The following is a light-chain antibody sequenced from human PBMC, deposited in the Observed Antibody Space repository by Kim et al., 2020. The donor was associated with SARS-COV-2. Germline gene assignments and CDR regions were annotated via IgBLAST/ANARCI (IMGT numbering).Light chain of an antibody. CDR3: QQYDKWPLT. CDR1: QSANSN. J-gene: IGKJ4*01. CDR2: DAS. V-gene: IGKV3-15*01. Sequence: VSPGESAPLSCRASQSANSNLAWYQQKPGQAPRLLIYDASTRATDIPARFSGSGSGTDFTLTITCLQPEDFAVYYCQQYDKWPLTFGGGTKVDIK.